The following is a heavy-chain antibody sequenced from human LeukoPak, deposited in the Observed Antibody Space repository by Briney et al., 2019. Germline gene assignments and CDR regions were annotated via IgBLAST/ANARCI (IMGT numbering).Heavy chain of an antibody. CDR2: IASKTDGGAT. J-gene: IGHJ4*02. CDR1: GLTVTNAW. Sequence: PGGSLRLSCSASGLTVTNAWMNWVCQAPGEGLDWVGRIASKTDGGATGYAAPVKGRFTISRDDSKNTLNLQMNSLKTEDTAVYYCTTGIRGDWGQGTLVTVSS. D-gene: IGHD3-10*01. V-gene: IGHV3-15*07. CDR3: TTGIRGD.